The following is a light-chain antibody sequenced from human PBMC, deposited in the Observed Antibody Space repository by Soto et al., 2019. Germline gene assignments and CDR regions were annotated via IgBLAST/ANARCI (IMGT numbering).Light chain of an antibody. CDR2: GTS. Sequence: EIVLTQSPATLSLSPGERATLACRAGRSISRISLACYQQKPGQATILLIYGTSSRATGIPDRFSGSGSGTDFTLTISRLEPADFAVYYCQLYGGSPLFTFGPGTKVDIK. V-gene: IGKV3-20*01. CDR3: QLYGGSPLFT. J-gene: IGKJ3*01. CDR1: RSISRIS.